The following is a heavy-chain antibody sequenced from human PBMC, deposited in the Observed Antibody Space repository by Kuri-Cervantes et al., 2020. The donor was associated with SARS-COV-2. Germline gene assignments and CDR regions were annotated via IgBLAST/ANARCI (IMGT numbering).Heavy chain of an antibody. Sequence: GSLRLSCSVSGGSISSYYWSWIRQPPGKGLEWIGHIYYSGSTNYNPSLMSRLTISVDTSKNQFSLKLSSVTAADTAVYYCARIVRAQLLYGDAFDIWGQGTMVTVSS. CDR3: ARIVRAQLLYGDAFDI. CDR2: IYYSGST. CDR1: GGSISSYY. V-gene: IGHV4-59*01. J-gene: IGHJ3*02. D-gene: IGHD2-2*02.